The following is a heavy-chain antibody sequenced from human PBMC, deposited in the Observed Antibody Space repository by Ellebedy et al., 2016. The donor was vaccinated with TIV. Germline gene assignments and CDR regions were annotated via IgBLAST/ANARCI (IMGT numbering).Heavy chain of an antibody. CDR1: GYTFTGYY. Sequence: ASVKVSCXASGYTFTGYYMHWVRQAPGQGLEWMGWINPNSGGTNYAQKFQGRVTMTRDTSISTAYMELSRLRSDDTAVYYCARDTPLELRSDYYYYMDVWGKGTTVTVSS. CDR2: INPNSGGT. CDR3: ARDTPLELRSDYYYYMDV. D-gene: IGHD1-7*01. V-gene: IGHV1-2*02. J-gene: IGHJ6*03.